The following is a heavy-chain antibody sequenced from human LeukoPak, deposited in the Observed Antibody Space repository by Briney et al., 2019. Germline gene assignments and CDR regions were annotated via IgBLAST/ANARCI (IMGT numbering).Heavy chain of an antibody. J-gene: IGHJ6*02. D-gene: IGHD2-2*02. CDR3: AKDSGVYQLLYPHYYYGMDV. CDR2: ISWNSGSI. V-gene: IGHV3-9*01. Sequence: GGSLRLSCAASGFTFDDYAMHWVRHAPGKGLEWVSGISWNSGSIGYADSVKGRFTISRDNAKNSLYLQMNSLRAEDTALYYCAKDSGVYQLLYPHYYYGMDVWGQGTTVTVSS. CDR1: GFTFDDYA.